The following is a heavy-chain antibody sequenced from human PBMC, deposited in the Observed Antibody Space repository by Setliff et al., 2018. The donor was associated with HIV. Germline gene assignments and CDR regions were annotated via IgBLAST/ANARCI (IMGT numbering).Heavy chain of an antibody. CDR2: IYSSGTT. Sequence: SETLSLTCTVSGGPMSGYYWSWLQQSPVKGLEWIGYIYSSGTTNYNPSFKSRVSISLDTSRSQFSLMLSSVTAADTAIYYCAKYWRASGTYVFDIWGLGTMVTVSS. J-gene: IGHJ3*02. V-gene: IGHV4-4*08. D-gene: IGHD2-15*01. CDR1: GGPMSGYY. CDR3: AKYWRASGTYVFDI.